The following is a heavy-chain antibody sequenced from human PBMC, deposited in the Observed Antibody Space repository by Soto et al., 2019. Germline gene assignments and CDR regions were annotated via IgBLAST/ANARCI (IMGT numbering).Heavy chain of an antibody. J-gene: IGHJ4*02. Sequence: EVQLLESGGGLVQPGGSLRLSCAASGFTFSNYAMSWVRQAPGKGLEWVSAISSGSGGSTYYADSVQGRFTIPRDSSKTPLYLQMNSLRAEDTAVYYCAKVYSSSRMGYYFDYWGQGTLVTVSS. CDR1: GFTFSNYA. CDR2: ISSGSGGST. D-gene: IGHD6-6*01. CDR3: AKVYSSSRMGYYFDY. V-gene: IGHV3-23*01.